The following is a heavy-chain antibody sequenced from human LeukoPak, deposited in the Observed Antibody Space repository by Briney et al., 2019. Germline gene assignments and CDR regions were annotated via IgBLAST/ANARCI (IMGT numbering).Heavy chain of an antibody. CDR2: ISGSGGST. J-gene: IGHJ4*02. CDR3: AKSHGYYYDSSGYYYLDY. V-gene: IGHV3-23*01. CDR1: GFAVSSNY. D-gene: IGHD3-22*01. Sequence: GGSLRLSCAASGFAVSSNYMSWVRQAPGKGLEWVSAISGSGGSTYYADSVKGRFTISRDNSKNTLYLQMNSLRAEDTAVYYCAKSHGYYYDSSGYYYLDYWGQGTLVTVSS.